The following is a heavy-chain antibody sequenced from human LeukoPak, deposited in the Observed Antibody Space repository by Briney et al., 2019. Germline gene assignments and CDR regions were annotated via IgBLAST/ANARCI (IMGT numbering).Heavy chain of an antibody. D-gene: IGHD2-8*01. CDR2: IYYSGST. CDR3: AREVNGYFDY. V-gene: IGHV4-59*01. Sequence: KPSETLSLTCTVSGGSISSYYWSWIRQPPGKGLEWIGYIYYSGSTNYNPSLKSRVTISVDTSKNQFSLKLSSETAADTAVYYCAREVNGYFDYWGQGTLVTVSS. CDR1: GGSISSYY. J-gene: IGHJ4*02.